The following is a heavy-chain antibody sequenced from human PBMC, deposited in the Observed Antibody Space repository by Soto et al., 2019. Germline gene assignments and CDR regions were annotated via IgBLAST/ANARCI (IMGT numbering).Heavy chain of an antibody. D-gene: IGHD5-12*01. CDR2: IHHSGGN. Sequence: LQLPEAGSGLVKPLKTLSPTLAVSGDSLNKGGYSRNWVRQPPRKGLGWICYIHHSGGNDFNPSLKSRVTITVDSSNNQFSLKLRSVTAADTAVYYCARDSRSGFYLEYWGQGTLITVSS. V-gene: IGHV4-30-2*01. CDR1: GDSLNKGGYS. J-gene: IGHJ4*02. CDR3: ARDSRSGFYLEY.